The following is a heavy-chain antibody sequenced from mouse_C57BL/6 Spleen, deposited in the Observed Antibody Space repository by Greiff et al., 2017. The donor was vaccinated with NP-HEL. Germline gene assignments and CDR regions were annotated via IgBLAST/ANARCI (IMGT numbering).Heavy chain of an antibody. V-gene: IGHV5-17*01. D-gene: IGHD1-1*01. CDR3: ARDPFTTVVARWYFDV. J-gene: IGHJ1*03. CDR1: GFTFSDYG. CDR2: ISSGSSTI. Sequence: DVMLVESGGGLVKPGGSLKLSCAASGFTFSDYGMHWVRQAPEKGLEWVAYISSGSSTIYYADTVKGRFTISRDNAKNTLFLQMTSLRSEDTAMYYCARDPFTTVVARWYFDVWGTGTTVTVSS.